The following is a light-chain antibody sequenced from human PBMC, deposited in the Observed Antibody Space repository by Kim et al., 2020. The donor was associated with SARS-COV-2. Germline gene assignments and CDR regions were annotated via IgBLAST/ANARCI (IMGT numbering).Light chain of an antibody. CDR1: SRDVGGYDH. CDR3: ASYIYRDIYV. J-gene: IGLJ1*01. CDR2: EVT. V-gene: IGLV2-14*03. Sequence: QSALTQPASVSGSPGQSITISCTGTSRDVGGYDHVSWYQQHPGKVPTLMIYEVTKRPSGVSSRFSGSKSANTASLTISGLQAEDEADYYCASYIYRDIYVFGTGTKVTVL.